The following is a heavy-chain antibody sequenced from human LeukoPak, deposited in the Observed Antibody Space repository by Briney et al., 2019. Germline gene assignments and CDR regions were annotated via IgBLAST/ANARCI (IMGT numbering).Heavy chain of an antibody. CDR1: GGSLSSYY. V-gene: IGHV4-59*01. CDR3: ARVGTYGSGSYLSWLDY. CDR2: IYYSGST. Sequence: SEALSLTCTVSGGSLSSYYWSWIRQPPEKGLGWIGYIYYSGSTNYNPSLKSRVTISVDTSKNQFSLKLSSVTAADTAVYYCARVGTYGSGSYLSWLDYWGQGTLVTVSS. D-gene: IGHD3-10*01. J-gene: IGHJ4*02.